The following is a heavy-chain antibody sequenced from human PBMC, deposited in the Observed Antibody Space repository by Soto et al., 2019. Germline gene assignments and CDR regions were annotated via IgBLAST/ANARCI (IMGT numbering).Heavy chain of an antibody. CDR1: GGSVSSNSAA. CDR2: TYYRSKWYN. Sequence: SQTLSLTCVISGGSVSSNSAAWNWIRQSPSRGLEWLGRTYYRSKWYNDYAVSVKSRITINPDTSKNQISLKLHSVTAADTAVYYCAKRGREAREPGADNWLDPWGQGIRVTSPQ. CDR3: AKRGREAREPGADNWLDP. D-gene: IGHD2-2*01. J-gene: IGHJ5*02. V-gene: IGHV6-1*01.